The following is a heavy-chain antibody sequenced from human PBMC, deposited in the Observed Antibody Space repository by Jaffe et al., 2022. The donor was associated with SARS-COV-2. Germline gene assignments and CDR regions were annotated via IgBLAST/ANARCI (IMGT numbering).Heavy chain of an antibody. CDR3: AKDRPLWFGELNDAFDI. J-gene: IGHJ3*02. CDR2: ISGSGGST. Sequence: EVQLLESGGGLVQPGGSLRLSCAASGFTFSSYAMSWVRQAPGKGLEWVSAISGSGGSTYYADSVKGRFTISRDNSKNTLYLQMNSLRAEDTAVYYCAKDRPLWFGELNDAFDIWGQGTMVTVSS. CDR1: GFTFSSYA. V-gene: IGHV3-23*01. D-gene: IGHD3-10*01.